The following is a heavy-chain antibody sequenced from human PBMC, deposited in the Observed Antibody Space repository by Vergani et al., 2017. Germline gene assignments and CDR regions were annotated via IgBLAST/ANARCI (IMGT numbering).Heavy chain of an antibody. J-gene: IGHJ6*02. D-gene: IGHD6-19*01. CDR2: IYYSGGT. V-gene: IGHV4-59*01. CDR1: GGSISSYY. Sequence: QVQLQESGPGLVKPSETLSLTCTVSGGSISSYYWSWIRQPPGKGLEWIGYIYYSGGTNYTPSLKSRVTITVDTSKNQFSLKLSSVTAADTAVYYCARESTEYSSGWYSYDYYDGMDVWGRGTTVTVSS. CDR3: ARESTEYSSGWYSYDYYDGMDV.